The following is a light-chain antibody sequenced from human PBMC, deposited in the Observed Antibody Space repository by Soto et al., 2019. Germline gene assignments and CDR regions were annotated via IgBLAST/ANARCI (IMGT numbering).Light chain of an antibody. CDR3: SLYTSSDTPYV. Sequence: QPVLTQPASVSGSPGQSITISCTGTSSDVGAYDYVSWYQQHPDKAPKLIIFVVSNRPSGVSNRFSGSKSGNTASLTISGLQAEDEADYYCSLYTSSDTPYVFGTGTKLTVL. CDR1: SSDVGAYDY. V-gene: IGLV2-14*01. CDR2: VVS. J-gene: IGLJ1*01.